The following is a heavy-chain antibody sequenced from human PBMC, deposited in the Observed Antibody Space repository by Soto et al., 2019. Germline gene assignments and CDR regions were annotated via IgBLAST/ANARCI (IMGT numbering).Heavy chain of an antibody. CDR2: AYYRGGT. Sequence: SETLSLTCTVSGLSVTSDSYWSWIRQAPGKGLEWIGYAYYRGGTRYNPSLKSRLTISVDTSKNQFSLSLSSVTPTDTAVDYCARDLVQENTPAHNYFDFWGQGSLVTVSS. V-gene: IGHV4-61*01. D-gene: IGHD3-10*01. CDR1: GLSVTSDSY. CDR3: ARDLVQENTPAHNYFDF. J-gene: IGHJ4*02.